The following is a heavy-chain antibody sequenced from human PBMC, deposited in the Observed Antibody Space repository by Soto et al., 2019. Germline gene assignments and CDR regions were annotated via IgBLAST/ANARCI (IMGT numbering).Heavy chain of an antibody. D-gene: IGHD1-1*01. Sequence: DVQLVESGGGLIQPGESLRLSSAAFGLTISGKKYVAWVRQAPGKGLEWVSALYDVDGSFYADSVTLRLTTPSDSSKTTVYLQMNDLRPDGTAVYYCATWHEREHAFDVWGQGTTVTISS. CDR2: LYDVDGS. CDR1: GLTISGKKY. J-gene: IGHJ3*01. CDR3: ATWHEREHAFDV. V-gene: IGHV3-53*01.